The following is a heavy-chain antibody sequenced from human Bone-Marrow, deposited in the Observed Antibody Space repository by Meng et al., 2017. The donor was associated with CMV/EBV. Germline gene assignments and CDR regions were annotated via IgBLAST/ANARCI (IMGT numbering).Heavy chain of an antibody. CDR3: ATDIVVVPAAIRSPRFDP. J-gene: IGHJ5*02. V-gene: IGHV1-69*05. CDR1: GGTFSSYA. Sequence: SVKVSCKASGGTFSSYAISWVRQAPGQGLEWMGGIIPIFGTANYAQKFQGRVTITTDESTSTAYMELSSLRSEDTAVYYCATDIVVVPAAIRSPRFDPWGQGALVHVSS. CDR2: IIPIFGTA. D-gene: IGHD2-2*01.